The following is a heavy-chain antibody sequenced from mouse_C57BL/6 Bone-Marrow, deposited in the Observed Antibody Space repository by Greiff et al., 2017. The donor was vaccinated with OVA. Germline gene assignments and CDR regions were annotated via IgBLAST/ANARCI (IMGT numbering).Heavy chain of an antibody. Sequence: EVQLQQSGPELVKPGASVKISCKASGYSFTDYNMNWVKQSNGKSLEWIGVINPNYGTTSYNQKFKGKATLTVDKSSSTAYMQLNSLTSEDSAVYYCAKGAGNYVDWYFDVWGTGTTVTVSS. J-gene: IGHJ1*03. V-gene: IGHV1-39*01. D-gene: IGHD2-1*01. CDR1: GYSFTDYN. CDR3: AKGAGNYVDWYFDV. CDR2: INPNYGTT.